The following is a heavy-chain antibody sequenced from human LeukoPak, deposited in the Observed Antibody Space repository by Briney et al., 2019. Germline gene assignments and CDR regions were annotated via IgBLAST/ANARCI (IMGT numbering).Heavy chain of an antibody. V-gene: IGHV1-46*01. CDR1: GYTXTSYH. J-gene: IGHJ4*02. CDR2: IDPGYTAT. Sequence: ASVKVSCKTSGYTXTSYHIHGVRQAPGQGLEWMGIIDPGYTATTYAQKFQGRLTMTTDTSTSAVYMELNSLRSEDTTVYYCTRDGGNWGDSDYWGQGTLVTVSS. D-gene: IGHD7-27*01. CDR3: TRDGGNWGDSDY.